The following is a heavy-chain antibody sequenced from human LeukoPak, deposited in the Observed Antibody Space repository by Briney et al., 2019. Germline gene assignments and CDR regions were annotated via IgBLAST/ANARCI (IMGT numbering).Heavy chain of an antibody. J-gene: IGHJ6*02. Sequence: GGSLRLSCAASGFTFSSYAMHWVRQAPGKGLQWVSYISGSSSTVFYSDSVKGRFTISRDNGKNSLYLQMNSLRAEDTAVYYCARDRRVDGMDVWGQGTTVTVSS. CDR2: ISGSSSTV. CDR1: GFTFSSYA. V-gene: IGHV3-48*01. CDR3: ARDRRVDGMDV. D-gene: IGHD1-26*01.